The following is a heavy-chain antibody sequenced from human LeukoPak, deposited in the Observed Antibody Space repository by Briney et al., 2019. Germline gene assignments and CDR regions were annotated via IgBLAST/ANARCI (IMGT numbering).Heavy chain of an antibody. CDR1: GGAFSSYA. CDR2: IIPIFGTA. Sequence: AASVKVSCKASGGAFSSYAISWLRQAPGQGLEWMGGIIPIFGTANYAQKFQGRVTITTDESTSTAYMELSSLRSEDTAVYYCARVNLAKPYYYYMDVWSKGTTVTVSS. V-gene: IGHV1-69*05. D-gene: IGHD3-3*02. J-gene: IGHJ6*03. CDR3: ARVNLAKPYYYYMDV.